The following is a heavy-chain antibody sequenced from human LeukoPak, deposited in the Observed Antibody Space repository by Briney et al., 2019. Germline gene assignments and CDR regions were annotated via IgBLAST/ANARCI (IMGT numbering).Heavy chain of an antibody. CDR2: ISRSAGRT. D-gene: IGHD1-1*01. CDR3: AKDPTSSPLYNFDY. Sequence: PGGSLRLSCAASGFTFTNYAMSWVRQAPGKVLEWVSAISRSAGRTYYADSVKGRFTISRDNSKNTLYLQMNSLRAEDTAVYYCAKDPTSSPLYNFDYWGQGALVSVSS. V-gene: IGHV3-23*01. CDR1: GFTFTNYA. J-gene: IGHJ4*02.